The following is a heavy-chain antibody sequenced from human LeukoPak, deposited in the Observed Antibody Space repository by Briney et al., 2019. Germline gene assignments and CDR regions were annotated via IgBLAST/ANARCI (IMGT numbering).Heavy chain of an antibody. CDR1: GYTFTGSY. D-gene: IGHD3-9*01. V-gene: IGHV1-2*02. CDR2: INLNGGGT. J-gene: IGHJ4*02. CDR3: ARSPHILTGENFDY. Sequence: ASVKVSCKASGYTFTGSYMHWVRQAPGQGLEWMGWINLNGGGTNYAQKFQGRVTMTRDTSISTAYMELSRLRSDDTAVYYCARSPHILTGENFDYWGQGTLVTVSS.